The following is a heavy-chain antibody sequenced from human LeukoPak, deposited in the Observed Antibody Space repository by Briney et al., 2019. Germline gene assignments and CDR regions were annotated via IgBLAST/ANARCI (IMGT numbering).Heavy chain of an antibody. D-gene: IGHD5-12*01. CDR3: ARAGYSGYEPFDY. Sequence: ASVKVSCKTSGYTFTTYAMHWVRQAPGQRLEWMGWINAGNGNTKYSQRFQGRVAITRDTSATTAYMELSSLRSEDTAVYYGARAGYSGYEPFDYWGQGTLVTVSS. J-gene: IGHJ4*02. V-gene: IGHV1-3*01. CDR1: GYTFTTYA. CDR2: INAGNGNT.